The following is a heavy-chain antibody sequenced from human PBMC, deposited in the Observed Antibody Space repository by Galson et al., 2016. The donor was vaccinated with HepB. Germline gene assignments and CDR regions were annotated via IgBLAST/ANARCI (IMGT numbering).Heavy chain of an antibody. CDR2: ISWDGRST. V-gene: IGHV3-43*01. D-gene: IGHD6-19*01. CDR1: GFTFDDYT. CDR3: AKGSPGIAVPKPLTD. Sequence: SLRLSCAASGFTFDDYTMHWVRQAPGKGLEWVSLISWDGRSTYSADSVRGRFTISRDNAKNSLYLQMNSLRPEDTALYYCAKGSPGIAVPKPLTDWGQGTLVTVSS. J-gene: IGHJ4*02.